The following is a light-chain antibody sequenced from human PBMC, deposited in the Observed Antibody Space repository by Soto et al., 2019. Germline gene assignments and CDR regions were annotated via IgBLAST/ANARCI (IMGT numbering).Light chain of an antibody. CDR1: QSVSSN. CDR3: QQYNNWPRT. J-gene: IGKJ1*01. CDR2: GAL. Sequence: EIVLTQSPGTLSLSPGERATLSCRASQSVSSNLAWYQQKLGQAPRLLIYGALTRATGIPARFSGSGSGTEFTLTISSLQSEDFAIYYCQQYNNWPRTFGQGTKVDIK. V-gene: IGKV3-15*01.